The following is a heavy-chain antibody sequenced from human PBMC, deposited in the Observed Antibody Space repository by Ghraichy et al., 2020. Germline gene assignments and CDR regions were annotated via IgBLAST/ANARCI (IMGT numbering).Heavy chain of an antibody. V-gene: IGHV4-34*01. CDR2: VSHSGNT. J-gene: IGHJ4*02. CDR3: ARWTFGDHGKTQY. CDR1: GGSFSKYY. D-gene: IGHD4-17*01. Sequence: SETLSLTCAVYGGSFSKYYWSWIRQPPGKGLEWIGEVSHSGNTTYNPSLASRVTVSVDTSKNQLSLKLNSVTAADTAVYFCARWTFGDHGKTQYWGQGTLVSVSS.